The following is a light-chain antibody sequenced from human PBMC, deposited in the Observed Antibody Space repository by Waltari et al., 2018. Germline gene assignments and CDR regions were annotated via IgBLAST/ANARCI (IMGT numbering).Light chain of an antibody. Sequence: QSALTQPASVSGSPGQSITISYPGTSSDVGGYNYVSWYQQHPGNAPKLMIYDVSNRPSGVSNRFSGSKSGNTASLTISGLQPEDEADYYCSSYTSSTIYVFGTGTKVTVL. CDR1: SSDVGGYNY. CDR3: SSYTSSTIYV. CDR2: DVS. V-gene: IGLV2-14*01. J-gene: IGLJ1*01.